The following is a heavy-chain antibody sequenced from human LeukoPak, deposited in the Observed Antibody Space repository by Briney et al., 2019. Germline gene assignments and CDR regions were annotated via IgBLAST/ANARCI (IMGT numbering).Heavy chain of an antibody. J-gene: IGHJ4*02. D-gene: IGHD6-19*01. CDR3: ARGQQWLVPVDY. CDR1: GGSISSSSYY. V-gene: IGHV4-39*01. Sequence: SETLSLTCTVSGGSISSSSYYWSWIRQHPGKGLEWIGSIYYSGSTYYNPSLKSRVTISVDTSKNQFSLKLSSVTAADTAVYYCARGQQWLVPVDYWGQGTLVTVSS. CDR2: IYYSGST.